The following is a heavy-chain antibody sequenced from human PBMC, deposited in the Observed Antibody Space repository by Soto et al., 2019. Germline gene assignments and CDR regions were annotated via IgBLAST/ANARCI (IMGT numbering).Heavy chain of an antibody. D-gene: IGHD5-12*01. CDR3: VTAFDSSGYGYFDI. Sequence: QLQLQESRPGSVKPSGTLSLTCTVSGGTISSANWWNWVRQSPGKGLEWIGHIYHTGISNFNPSLKRRVTLSVDKSKNQFSLKVTSVTAADTAVYYCVTAFDSSGYGYFDIWGQGAKVTVSS. V-gene: IGHV4-4*02. CDR1: GGTISSANW. J-gene: IGHJ3*02. CDR2: IYHTGIS.